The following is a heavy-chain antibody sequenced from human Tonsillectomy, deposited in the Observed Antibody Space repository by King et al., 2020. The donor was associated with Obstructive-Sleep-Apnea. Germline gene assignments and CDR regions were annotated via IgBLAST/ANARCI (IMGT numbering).Heavy chain of an antibody. Sequence: QVRLVESGGGVVQPGRSLRLSCAASGFTFSSYAMHWVRQAPGKGLEWVAVISYDGSNKYYADSVKGRFTISRDNSKKTLYLQMNSLRAEDTAVYYCARGGYSSGWYKEGFFDYWGQGTLVTVSS. CDR2: ISYDGSNK. J-gene: IGHJ4*02. CDR3: ARGGYSSGWYKEGFFDY. V-gene: IGHV3-30-3*01. D-gene: IGHD6-19*01. CDR1: GFTFSSYA.